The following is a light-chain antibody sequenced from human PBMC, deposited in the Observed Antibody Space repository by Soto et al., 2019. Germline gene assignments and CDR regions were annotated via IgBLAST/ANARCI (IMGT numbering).Light chain of an antibody. J-gene: IGKJ3*01. CDR3: QQYNNWPPVT. Sequence: IVLTQSPATLSVSPGERVTVSCRASQSVYNNLAWYQQKPGQAPRLLIYGAPTMATGIPARFSGSGSGTEFTLTISSLQSEVFAVYFCQQYNNWPPVTFGLATKVDI. CDR2: GAP. CDR1: QSVYNN. V-gene: IGKV3-15*01.